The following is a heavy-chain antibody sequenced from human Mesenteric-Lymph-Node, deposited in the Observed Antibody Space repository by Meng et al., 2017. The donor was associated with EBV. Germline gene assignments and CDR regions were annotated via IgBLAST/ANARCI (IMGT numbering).Heavy chain of an antibody. CDR3: ARDFSSSWRGSWFDH. V-gene: IGHV3-21*06. D-gene: IGHD3-3*01. CDR2: ISSSSKFT. Sequence: EGQLVESGGGLVKPGGSLRLSCAASGFTFSNYCMNWVRQAPGKGLEWVAYISSSSKFTHYADSLKGRFTISRDNAKNSLYLEMNSLRDEDTAVYYCARDFSSSWRGSWFDHWGQGALVTVSS. J-gene: IGHJ5*02. CDR1: GFTFSNYC.